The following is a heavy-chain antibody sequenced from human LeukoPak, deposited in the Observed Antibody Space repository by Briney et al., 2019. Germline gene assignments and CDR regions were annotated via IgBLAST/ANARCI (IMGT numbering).Heavy chain of an antibody. D-gene: IGHD2-15*01. CDR3: ARGPRSRYCSGGSCLLYYFDY. J-gene: IGHJ4*02. CDR1: GGSISSGGHY. V-gene: IGHV4-31*03. Sequence: SETLSLTCTVSGGSISSGGHYWSWIRQHPGKGLEWIGYIYYSGSTYYNSSLKSRVTISVDTSKNQFSLKLSSVTAADTAVYYCARGPRSRYCSGGSCLLYYFDYWGQGTLVTVSS. CDR2: IYYSGST.